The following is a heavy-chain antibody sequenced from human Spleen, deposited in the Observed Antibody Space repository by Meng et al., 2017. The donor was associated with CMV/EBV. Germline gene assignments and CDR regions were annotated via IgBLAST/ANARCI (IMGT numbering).Heavy chain of an antibody. CDR2: INPNSGGT. Sequence: ASVKVSCKASGYTFTGYYMHWVRQAPGQGLEWMGWINPNSGGTNYAQKFQGRVTMTRDTSISTAYMELSRLRSDDTAVYYCARRDDSWGGYSHYYGMDVWGQGTTVTVS. CDR1: GYTFTGYY. J-gene: IGHJ6*02. CDR3: ARRDDSWGGYSHYYGMDV. V-gene: IGHV1-2*02. D-gene: IGHD3-3*01.